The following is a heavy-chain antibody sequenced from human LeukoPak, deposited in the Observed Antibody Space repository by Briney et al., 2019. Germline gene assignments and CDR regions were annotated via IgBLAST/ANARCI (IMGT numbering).Heavy chain of an antibody. CDR3: AREDG. J-gene: IGHJ4*02. CDR1: GFPFSSYG. V-gene: IGHV3-30*02. D-gene: IGHD4-17*01. CDR2: IRYDGSNK. Sequence: GGFLRLSCAASGFPFSSYGMHWVRQAPGKGLDWVAFIRYDGSNKFYSDSVRGRFTISRDNSKSTLYLQMNSLRPEDTAVYYCAREDGWGQGTLVTVSS.